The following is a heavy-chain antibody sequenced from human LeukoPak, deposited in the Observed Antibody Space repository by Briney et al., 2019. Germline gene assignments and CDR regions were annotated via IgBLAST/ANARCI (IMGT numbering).Heavy chain of an antibody. CDR3: ARGASRYDILPYAFDI. D-gene: IGHD3-9*01. CDR2: ISYDGSNK. J-gene: IGHJ3*02. Sequence: GGSLRLSCAASGFTLSSYAMHWVRQAPGKGLEWVAVISYDGSNKYYADSVKGRFTISRDNSKNTLYLQMNSLRAEDTAVYYCARGASRYDILPYAFDIWGQGTMVTVSS. V-gene: IGHV3-30-3*01. CDR1: GFTLSSYA.